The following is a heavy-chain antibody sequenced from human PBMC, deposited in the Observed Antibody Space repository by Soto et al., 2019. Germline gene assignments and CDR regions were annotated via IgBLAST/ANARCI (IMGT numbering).Heavy chain of an antibody. V-gene: IGHV4-30-4*01. CDR3: AGELGTFYFDH. D-gene: IGHD7-27*01. CDR2: IDHSGSA. J-gene: IGHJ4*02. CDR1: AGSIRSGDYY. Sequence: QVQLQESGPGLVKPPQTLSLTCTVSAGSIRSGDYYWTWIRQPPGKGLEWIGYIDHSGSAYYNPSLKSRATISIDTSNNQFSLKMTSVTAADTAVYYCAGELGTFYFDHWGQGTLVTVSS.